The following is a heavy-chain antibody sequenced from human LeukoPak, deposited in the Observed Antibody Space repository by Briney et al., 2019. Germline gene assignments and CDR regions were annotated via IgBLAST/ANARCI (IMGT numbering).Heavy chain of an antibody. CDR2: ISGSGGST. CDR3: AGGSYYRADY. D-gene: IGHD1-26*01. CDR1: GFTVSSNY. Sequence: GGSLRLSCAASGFTVSSNYMSWVRQAPGKGLEWVSAISGSGGSTYYADSVRGRFTISRDNSKNTLYLQMNSLRAEDTAVYYCAGGSYYRADYWGQGTLVTVSS. J-gene: IGHJ4*02. V-gene: IGHV3-23*01.